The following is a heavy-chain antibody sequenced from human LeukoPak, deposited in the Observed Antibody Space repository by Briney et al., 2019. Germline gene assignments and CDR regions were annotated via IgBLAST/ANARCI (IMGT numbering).Heavy chain of an antibody. CDR3: ARDKHYYDSSYYV. V-gene: IGHV3-20*04. CDR1: GFTFNDYG. D-gene: IGHD3-22*01. CDR2: INWNGGTT. J-gene: IGHJ4*02. Sequence: GGCLTLSCPSSGFTFNDYGMSWVRQGPGRELEWVSGINWNGGTTGYADCVRGRFNIHRDNAKNYLYLQMNSQRAEDTAVYYCARDKHYYDSSYYVWGQGTLVTVSS.